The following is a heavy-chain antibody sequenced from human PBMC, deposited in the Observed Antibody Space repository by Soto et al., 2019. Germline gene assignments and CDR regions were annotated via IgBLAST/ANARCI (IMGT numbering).Heavy chain of an antibody. CDR3: ARDVRYFDWLLLFDY. Sequence: GGSLRLSCAASGFTVSSNYMSWVRQAPGKGLEWVSVIYSGGSTYYADSVKGRFTISRDNSKNTLYLQMNSLRAEDTAVYYCARDVRYFDWLLLFDYWGQGTLVTVSS. CDR1: GFTVSSNY. D-gene: IGHD3-9*01. CDR2: IYSGGST. V-gene: IGHV3-66*01. J-gene: IGHJ4*02.